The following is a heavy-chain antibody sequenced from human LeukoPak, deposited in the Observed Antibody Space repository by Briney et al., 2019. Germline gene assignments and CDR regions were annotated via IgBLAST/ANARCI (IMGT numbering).Heavy chain of an antibody. J-gene: IGHJ6*03. D-gene: IGHD5-12*01. CDR3: AKGGGYEAQYYYYYLDV. V-gene: IGHV1-69*13. CDR2: IIPIFGTA. Sequence: SVKVSCKASGGTFSSYAISWVRQAPGQGLEWMGGIIPIFGTANYAQKFQGRVTITADESTSTAYMELSSLRSEDTAVYYCAKGGGYEAQYYYYYLDVWGKGTTVTISS. CDR1: GGTFSSYA.